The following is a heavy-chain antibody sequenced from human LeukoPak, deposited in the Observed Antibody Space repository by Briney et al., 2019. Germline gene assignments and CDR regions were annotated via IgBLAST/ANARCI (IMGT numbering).Heavy chain of an antibody. CDR2: IYSGGST. CDR1: GFTVSSNY. D-gene: IGHD2-15*01. Sequence: GGSLRLSCAASGFTVSSNYMSWVRQAPGKGLEWVSVIYSGGSTYYADSVKGRFTISRDNSKNTLYLQMNSLRAEDTAVYYCARGSGYCSGGSCCFPPYYYYYMDVWGKGTTVTVSS. J-gene: IGHJ6*03. CDR3: ARGSGYCSGGSCCFPPYYYYYMDV. V-gene: IGHV3-66*02.